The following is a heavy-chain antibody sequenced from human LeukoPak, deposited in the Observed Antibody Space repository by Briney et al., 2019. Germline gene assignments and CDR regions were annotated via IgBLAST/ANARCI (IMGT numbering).Heavy chain of an antibody. D-gene: IGHD2-2*02. J-gene: IGHJ4*02. CDR3: ARDTEYCSSTSCYIVYFDY. Sequence: SETLSLTCTVSGGSISSYYWSWIRQPLGKGLEWIGYIYYSGSTNYNPSLKSRVTISVDTSKNQFSLKLSSVTAADTAVYYCARDTEYCSSTSCYIVYFDYWGQGTLVTVSS. V-gene: IGHV4-59*12. CDR1: GGSISSYY. CDR2: IYYSGST.